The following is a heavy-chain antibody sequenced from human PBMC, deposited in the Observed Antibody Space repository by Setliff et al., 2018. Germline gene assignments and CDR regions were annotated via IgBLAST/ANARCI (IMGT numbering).Heavy chain of an antibody. Sequence: GESLKLSCAASGFNFGAYVLHWVRQAPGKGLEWVALISYDATIKYSADVLEGRFTISRDNSRNTVYLQMNSLRGEDTAVYYCARDRIGPFLSYMDAWGKGTTVTVSS. CDR2: ISYDATIK. CDR1: GFNFGAYV. J-gene: IGHJ6*03. CDR3: ARDRIGPFLSYMDA. D-gene: IGHD3-3*02. V-gene: IGHV3-30*03.